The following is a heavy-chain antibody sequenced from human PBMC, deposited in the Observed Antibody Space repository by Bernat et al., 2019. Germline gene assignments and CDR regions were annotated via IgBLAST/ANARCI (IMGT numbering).Heavy chain of an antibody. CDR2: IFSNDEK. CDR3: ARTSNTYYDFWSGYSTPIYYMDV. Sequence: QVTLKESGPVLVKPTETLTLTCTVSGFSLSNARMGVSWIRQPPGKALEWLAHIFSNDEKSYSTSLKSRLTISKDTSKSQVVLTMTNMDPVDTATYYCARTSNTYYDFWSGYSTPIYYMDVWGKGTTVTVSS. CDR1: GFSLSNARMG. D-gene: IGHD3-3*01. V-gene: IGHV2-26*01. J-gene: IGHJ6*03.